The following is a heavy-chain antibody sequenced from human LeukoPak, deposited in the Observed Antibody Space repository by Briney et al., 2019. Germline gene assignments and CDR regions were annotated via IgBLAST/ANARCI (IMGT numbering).Heavy chain of an antibody. D-gene: IGHD6-19*01. V-gene: IGHV3-30*05. CDR2: ASRDGVSQ. CDR1: GFTFETHD. CDR3: AKEQSSGWYRTADY. J-gene: IGHJ4*02. Sequence: GGSLRLSCAASGFTFETHDMHWVRRAPGKGLEWVGVASRDGVSQNYGDSVEGRFTISRDQSDNTLFLQMNSLRPEGTAIYYCAKEQSSGWYRTADYWGQGTLVTVSS.